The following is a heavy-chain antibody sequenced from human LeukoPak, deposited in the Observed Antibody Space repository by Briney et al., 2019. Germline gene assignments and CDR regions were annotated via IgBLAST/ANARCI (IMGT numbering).Heavy chain of an antibody. V-gene: IGHV4-39*01. CDR1: GGSISSSSYY. J-gene: IGHJ6*03. CDR3: ARQYCSGGSCYLDYYYYYMDV. Sequence: SETLSLTXTVSGGSISSSSYYWGWIRQPPGKGLEWIGSIYYSGITYYNPSLKSRVTISVDTSKNQFSLKLSSVTAADTAVYYCARQYCSGGSCYLDYYYYYMDVWGKGTTVTVSS. D-gene: IGHD2-15*01. CDR2: IYYSGIT.